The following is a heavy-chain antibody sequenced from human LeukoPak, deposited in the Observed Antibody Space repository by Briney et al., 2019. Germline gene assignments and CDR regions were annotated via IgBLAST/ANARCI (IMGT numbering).Heavy chain of an antibody. CDR3: AKIVNYYDSSGYVANFDI. CDR2: ISYDGSNK. CDR1: GFTFSSYG. D-gene: IGHD3-22*01. Sequence: EAGGSRRLSCAASGFTFSSYGMHWVRQAPGKGLEWVAVISYDGSNKYYADSVKGRFTISRDNSKNTLYLQMNSLRAEDTAVYYCAKIVNYYDSSGYVANFDIWGQGTMVTVSS. J-gene: IGHJ3*02. V-gene: IGHV3-30*18.